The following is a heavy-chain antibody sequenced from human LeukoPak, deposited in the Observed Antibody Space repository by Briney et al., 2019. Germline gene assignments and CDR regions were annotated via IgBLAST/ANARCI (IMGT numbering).Heavy chain of an antibody. Sequence: TGESLKISCKGSGYSFTSYWIGWVRQMPGKGLEWMGIIYPGDSDTRYSPSFQGQVTISADKSISTAYLQWSSLKASDTAMYYCAKGGRQQPSTGYYYYMDVWGKGTTVTVSS. CDR2: IYPGDSDT. CDR1: GYSFTSYW. V-gene: IGHV5-51*01. J-gene: IGHJ6*03. D-gene: IGHD6-13*01. CDR3: AKGGRQQPSTGYYYYMDV.